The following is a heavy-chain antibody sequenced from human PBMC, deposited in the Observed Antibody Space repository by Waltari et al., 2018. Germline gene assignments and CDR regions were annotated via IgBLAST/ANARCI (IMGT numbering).Heavy chain of an antibody. Sequence: QLQLQESGSGLGKPSQTLSLTCAVSGGSISRGGYSWSWVRQPPGKGLEWIGYIYHSGSTYYNPSLKSRVTISVDRSKNQFSLKLSSVTAADTAVYYCARGLGIGVIHDAFDIWGQGTMVTVSS. CDR1: GGSISRGGYS. CDR2: IYHSGST. V-gene: IGHV4-30-2*01. CDR3: ARGLGIGVIHDAFDI. J-gene: IGHJ3*02. D-gene: IGHD3-3*01.